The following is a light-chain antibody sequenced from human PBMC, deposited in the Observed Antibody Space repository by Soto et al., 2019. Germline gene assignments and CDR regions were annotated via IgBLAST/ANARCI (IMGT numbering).Light chain of an antibody. CDR1: QSVLYSSNNKNY. CDR3: QQYYSMYT. J-gene: IGKJ2*01. V-gene: IGKV4-1*01. Sequence: DIVMTQSPDSLAVSLGERATINCKSSQSVLYSSNNKNYLAWYQQKPGQPPKLLIYWASTRESGVPDRFSGSGSGTDFTLNISSLQAEDVAVYYCQQYYSMYTFGQGTKLEIK. CDR2: WAS.